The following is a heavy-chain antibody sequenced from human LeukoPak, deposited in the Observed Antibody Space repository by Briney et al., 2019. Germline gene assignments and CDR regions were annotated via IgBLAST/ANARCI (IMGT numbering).Heavy chain of an antibody. CDR3: ATVFDY. Sequence: PGGSLRLSCAASGFTISSYSMNWVRHAPGKGLVWVSRINSDARSTSYADSVKGRFTISRDNAKNTLYLQMNSLRAEDTGVYYCATVFDYWGQGTLVTVSS. V-gene: IGHV3-74*01. CDR1: GFTISSYS. CDR2: INSDARST. J-gene: IGHJ4*02.